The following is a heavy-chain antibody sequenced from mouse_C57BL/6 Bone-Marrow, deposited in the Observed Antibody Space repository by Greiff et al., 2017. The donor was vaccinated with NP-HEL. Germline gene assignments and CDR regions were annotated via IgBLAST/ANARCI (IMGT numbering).Heavy chain of an antibody. Sequence: EVMLVESGGDLVKPGGSLKLSCAASGFTFSSSGMSWVRQTPDKRLEWVATISSGGSYTYYPDSVKGRFTISRDNAKNTLDLQMSSLKSEDTAMYDCASHYGSSPFAYWGQGTLVTVSA. V-gene: IGHV5-6*01. CDR3: ASHYGSSPFAY. J-gene: IGHJ3*01. CDR1: GFTFSSSG. D-gene: IGHD1-1*01. CDR2: ISSGGSYT.